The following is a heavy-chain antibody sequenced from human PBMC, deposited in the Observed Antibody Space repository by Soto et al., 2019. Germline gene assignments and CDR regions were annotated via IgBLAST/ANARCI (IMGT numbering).Heavy chain of an antibody. D-gene: IGHD6-19*01. CDR1: GYTFSGFY. CDR3: ASATVTGTAGLDF. CDR2: INPNSGGT. Sequence: ASVKVSCKASGYTFSGFYMHWVRQAPGQGLEWMGWINPNSGGTKSAEKFQGRVTMTRDTSISTAYMELSRLTSDDTAVYYCASATVTGTAGLDFWGQGTQVTVSS. J-gene: IGHJ4*02. V-gene: IGHV1-2*02.